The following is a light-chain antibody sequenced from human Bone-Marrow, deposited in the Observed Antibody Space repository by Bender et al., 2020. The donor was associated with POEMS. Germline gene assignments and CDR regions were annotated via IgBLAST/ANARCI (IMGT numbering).Light chain of an antibody. CDR2: EVN. CDR1: NNDVGGYNY. V-gene: IGLV2-8*01. CDR3: CSYAGSSTWV. Sequence: QSALTQPPSASGSPGQSVTISCTGTNNDVGGYNYVSWYQQHPGKAPKVMIYEVNKRPSGVPDRFSGSKSGNTASLTISGLQAEDEADYYCCSYAGSSTWVFGGGTKVTVL. J-gene: IGLJ3*02.